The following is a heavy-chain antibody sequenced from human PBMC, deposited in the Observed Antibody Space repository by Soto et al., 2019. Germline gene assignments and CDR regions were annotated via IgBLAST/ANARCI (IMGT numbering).Heavy chain of an antibody. CDR1: GYTFTSYG. CDR2: ISAHNGNA. CDR3: ARGRYGDY. J-gene: IGHJ4*02. Sequence: QVHLVQFGAEVKKPGASVKVSCKGSGYTFTSYGITWVRQAPGQGLEWMGWISAHNGNADYAQKLQGRVTVTRYTSTSTAYMELRILRSDDTAVYYCARGRYGDYWGQGALVTVSS. V-gene: IGHV1-18*01. D-gene: IGHD1-1*01.